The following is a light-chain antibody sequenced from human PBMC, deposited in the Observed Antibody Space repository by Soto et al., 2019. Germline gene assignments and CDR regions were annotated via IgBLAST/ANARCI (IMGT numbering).Light chain of an antibody. CDR3: QQYATWPRT. J-gene: IGKJ2*01. CDR2: GVS. V-gene: IGKV3-15*01. Sequence: ETMMTQSPATLSVSPGETATLSCRSSQDIHINLAWYHQKRGQAPTLLIYGVSARAPGVPARFSGAGSGTEFTLTIRSLQSADFGVYYCQQYATWPRTFGQGTKVAIQ. CDR1: QDIHIN.